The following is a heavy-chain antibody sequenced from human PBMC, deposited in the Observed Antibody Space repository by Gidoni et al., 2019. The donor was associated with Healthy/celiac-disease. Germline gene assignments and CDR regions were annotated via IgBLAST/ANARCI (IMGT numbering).Heavy chain of an antibody. Sequence: EVKKPGESLRISCKGSGYSFTSYWISWVRQMPGKGLEWMGRIDPSDSYTNYSPSFQGHVTISADKSISTAYLQWSSLKASDTAMYYCARRNCSSTSCFLPLDYWGQGTLVTVSS. CDR1: GYSFTSYW. V-gene: IGHV5-10-1*01. CDR2: IDPSDSYT. J-gene: IGHJ4*02. D-gene: IGHD2-2*01. CDR3: ARRNCSSTSCFLPLDY.